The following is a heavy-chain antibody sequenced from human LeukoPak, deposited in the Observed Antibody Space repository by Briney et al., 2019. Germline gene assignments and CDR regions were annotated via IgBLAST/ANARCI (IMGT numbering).Heavy chain of an antibody. CDR1: GGSLSSYY. V-gene: IGHV4-59*01. Sequence: PSETLSLTCTVSGGSLSSYYWSWIRQPPGKGLEWIGYIYYSGSTNYTPSLRSRVTISVDTSKNQFSLKLNSVTAADTAVYYCAGAPPLLYSSSSLGAFDIWGQGTMVTVSS. D-gene: IGHD6-13*01. CDR2: IYYSGST. CDR3: AGAPPLLYSSSSLGAFDI. J-gene: IGHJ3*02.